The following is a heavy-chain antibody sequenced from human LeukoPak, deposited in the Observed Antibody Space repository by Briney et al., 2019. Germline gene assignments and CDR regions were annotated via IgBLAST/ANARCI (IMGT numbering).Heavy chain of an antibody. CDR3: ARDSKYYYDSSGYPRD. D-gene: IGHD3-22*01. CDR2: IYYSGST. V-gene: IGHV4-31*03. Sequence: PSQTLSLTCTVSGGSISSGGYYWSWIRQHPGKGLEWIGYIYYSGSTYYNPSLKSRVTISVDTSKNQFSLKLSSVTAADTAVYYCARDSKYYYDSSGYPRDWGQGTLVTVSS. CDR1: GGSISSGGYY. J-gene: IGHJ4*02.